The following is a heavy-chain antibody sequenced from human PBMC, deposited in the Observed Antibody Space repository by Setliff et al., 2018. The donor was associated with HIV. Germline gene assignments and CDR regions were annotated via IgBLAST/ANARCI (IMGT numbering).Heavy chain of an antibody. CDR2: IYYSGST. CDR1: GGSISSGSYY. J-gene: IGHJ3*02. D-gene: IGHD1-26*01. CDR3: ARWYSSSYYAFDI. V-gene: IGHV4-30-4*08. Sequence: SETLSLTCTVSGGSISSGSYYWNWIRQPAGKGLEWIGYIYYSGSTYYNPSLKSRITISVETSKKQFALKLSSVTAADTAVYYCARWYSSSYYAFDIWGQGTMVTVSS.